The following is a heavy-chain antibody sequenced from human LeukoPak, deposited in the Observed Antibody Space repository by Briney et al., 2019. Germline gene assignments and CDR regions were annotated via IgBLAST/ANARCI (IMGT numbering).Heavy chain of an antibody. J-gene: IGHJ6*02. CDR1: GFTFSSYS. D-gene: IGHD6-13*01. CDR3: ARGRSSSYPLWGMDV. CDR2: ISSSSSYI. Sequence: PGGSLRLSYAASGFTFSSYSMNWVRQAPGKGLEWVSSISSSSSYIYYADSVKGRFTISRDNAKNSLYLQMNSLRAEDTAVYYCARGRSSSYPLWGMDVWGQGTTVTVS. V-gene: IGHV3-21*01.